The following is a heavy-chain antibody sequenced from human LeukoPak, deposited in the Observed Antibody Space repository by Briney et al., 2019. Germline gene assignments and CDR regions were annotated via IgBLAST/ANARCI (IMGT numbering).Heavy chain of an antibody. J-gene: IGHJ3*02. CDR1: GDSISSSGCY. D-gene: IGHD3-10*01. Sequence: SETLSLTCTVSGDSISSSGCYWDWIRQPPGKGLEWIGSIHNSGSTYYNPSLKSRVTISVDTSKNQFSLKLSSVTAADTAVYYCARFMYYYGSGSPIWGQGTMVTVSS. CDR3: ARFMYYYGSGSPI. V-gene: IGHV4-39*07. CDR2: IHNSGST.